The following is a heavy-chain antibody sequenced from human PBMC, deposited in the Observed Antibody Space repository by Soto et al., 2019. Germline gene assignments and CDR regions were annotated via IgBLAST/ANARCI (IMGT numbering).Heavy chain of an antibody. CDR1: GYAFTGYY. Sequence: GASVKVSCKASGYAFTGYYIHWVRQAPGQGLEWMGWINPNSGASNYAQKFQGRVTMTRDTSISTAYMELSRLRSDDTAVYYCARDLVSTIGDFDYWGLGTLVNVS. D-gene: IGHD5-12*01. V-gene: IGHV1-2*02. CDR2: INPNSGAS. CDR3: ARDLVSTIGDFDY. J-gene: IGHJ4*02.